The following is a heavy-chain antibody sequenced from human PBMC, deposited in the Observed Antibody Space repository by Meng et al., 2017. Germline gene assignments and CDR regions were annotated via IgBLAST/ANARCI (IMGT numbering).Heavy chain of an antibody. D-gene: IGHD7-27*01. Sequence: ASVKVSCKASGYTFTSYGISWVRQAPGQGLEWMGWISAYNGNTNYAQKLQGRVTMTTDTSTSTAYMELRSLRSDDTAVYYCARDNWERAVTTEVVDYWGQGTLVTVSS. CDR3: ARDNWERAVTTEVVDY. J-gene: IGHJ4*02. CDR2: ISAYNGNT. CDR1: GYTFTSYG. V-gene: IGHV1-18*01.